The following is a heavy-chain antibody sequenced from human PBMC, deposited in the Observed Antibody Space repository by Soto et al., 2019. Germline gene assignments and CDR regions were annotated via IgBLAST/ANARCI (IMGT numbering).Heavy chain of an antibody. V-gene: IGHV1-18*01. CDR2: ISAYNGNT. D-gene: IGHD2-2*01. CDR3: ARCSADIVVVPAGFDP. J-gene: IGHJ5*02. Sequence: QFQLVQSGAEVKKPGASVKVSCKASGYTFTSYGISWVRQAPGQGLEWMGWISAYNGNTNYSQKHQGRVTMTTDTTTSTAYMELRSLTSEDTAVYYCARCSADIVVVPAGFDPWGQGTLVTVSS. CDR1: GYTFTSYG.